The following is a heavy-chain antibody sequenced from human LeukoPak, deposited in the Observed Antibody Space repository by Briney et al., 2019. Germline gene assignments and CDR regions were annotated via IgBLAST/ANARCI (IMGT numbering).Heavy chain of an antibody. V-gene: IGHV3-30*18. CDR1: GFTFSDDG. CDR2: ISCDGSII. Sequence: GRSLRLSCAASGFTFSDDGVRWVRQAPRTGLEWGAVISCDGSIIYYADSVKGRFSISRDNSKNTLYLQMNSLRAEDTAVYYCAKVRYYDTQDYFDYWGQGTLVTVSS. J-gene: IGHJ4*02. D-gene: IGHD3-22*01. CDR3: AKVRYYDTQDYFDY.